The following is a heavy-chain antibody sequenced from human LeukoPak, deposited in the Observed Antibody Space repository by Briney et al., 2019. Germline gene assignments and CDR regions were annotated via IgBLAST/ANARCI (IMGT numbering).Heavy chain of an antibody. Sequence: QPGGSLRLSCAASGFTFSSCAKTWVRQAPGKGLEWVATISDGGNRAYYTDSVKGRFTISRDNSKNTLYLQMDSLRAEDTAVYYCATHRGATGDYWGQGTLVTVSS. D-gene: IGHD1-14*01. V-gene: IGHV3-23*01. CDR3: ATHRGATGDY. CDR2: ISDGGNRA. CDR1: GFTFSSCA. J-gene: IGHJ4*02.